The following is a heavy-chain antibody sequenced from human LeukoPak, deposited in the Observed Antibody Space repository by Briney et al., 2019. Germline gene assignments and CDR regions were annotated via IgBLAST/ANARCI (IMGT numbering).Heavy chain of an antibody. CDR2: IYYSGSI. CDR1: GGSISSSSYY. D-gene: IGHD3-10*01. CDR3: ARGSGSQGPFDY. Sequence: PSETLSLTCTVSGGSISSSSYYWGWIRQPPGKGLEWIGSIYYSGSIYYNPSLKSRVTISVDTSKNQFSLKLSSVTAADTAVYYCARGSGSQGPFDYWGQGTLVTVSS. J-gene: IGHJ4*02. V-gene: IGHV4-39*07.